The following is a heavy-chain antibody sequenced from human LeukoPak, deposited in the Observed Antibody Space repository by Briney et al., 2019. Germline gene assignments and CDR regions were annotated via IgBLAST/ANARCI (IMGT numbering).Heavy chain of an antibody. CDR3: ARDRGYCGGDCYEPPNY. J-gene: IGHJ4*02. D-gene: IGHD2-21*02. CDR2: IKQDGSEK. CDR1: GFTFSSYW. Sequence: GGSLRLSCAASGFTFSSYWMSWVRQAPGKGLEWVANIKQDGSEKYYVDSVKGRFTISRDNAKNSLYLQMNSLRAEDTAVYYCARDRGYCGGDCYEPPNYWGQGTLVTVSS. V-gene: IGHV3-7*01.